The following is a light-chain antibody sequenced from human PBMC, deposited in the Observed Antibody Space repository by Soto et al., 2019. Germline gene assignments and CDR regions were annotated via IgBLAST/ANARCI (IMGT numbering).Light chain of an antibody. J-gene: IGLJ2*01. CDR3: SSYTSSSTLG. V-gene: IGLV2-14*01. CDR1: SSDVGGYNY. Sequence: QSALTQPASVSGSPGQSITISCTGTSSDVGGYNYVSWYQQHPGKAPKLMIYDVSNRPSGVSNRFSGSKSGNTASLTISGLQAEDEAGYYCSSYTSSSTLGFGGGTKVTVL. CDR2: DVS.